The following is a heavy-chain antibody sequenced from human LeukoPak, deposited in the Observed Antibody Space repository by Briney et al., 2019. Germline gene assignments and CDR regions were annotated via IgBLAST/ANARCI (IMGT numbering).Heavy chain of an antibody. CDR3: ARVGSGRFDAFDI. J-gene: IGHJ3*02. CDR1: GFTFSSYS. CDR2: ISSSSSYI. Sequence: PEGSLRLSCAASGFTFSSYSMNWVRQAPGKGLEWVSSISSSSSYIYYADSVKGRFTISRDNAKNSLYLQMNSLRAEDTAVYYCARVGSGRFDAFDIWGQGTMVTVSS. D-gene: IGHD1-14*01. V-gene: IGHV3-21*01.